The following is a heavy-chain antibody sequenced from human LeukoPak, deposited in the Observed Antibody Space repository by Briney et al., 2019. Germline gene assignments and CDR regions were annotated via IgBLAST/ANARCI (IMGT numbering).Heavy chain of an antibody. Sequence: HEASVKVSCKASGGTFSSYAISWVRQAPGQGLEWMGGIIPIFGTANYAQKFQGRVTITTDESTSTAYMELSSLRSEDTAVYYCASQGDDGNSHWFDPWGQGTLVTVSS. CDR2: IIPIFGTA. J-gene: IGHJ5*02. CDR3: ASQGDDGNSHWFDP. D-gene: IGHD3-16*01. CDR1: GGTFSSYA. V-gene: IGHV1-69*05.